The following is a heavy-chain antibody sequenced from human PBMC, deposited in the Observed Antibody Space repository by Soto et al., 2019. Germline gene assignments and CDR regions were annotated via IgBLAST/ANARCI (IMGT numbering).Heavy chain of an antibody. CDR3: VSRSTNYHGVEV. Sequence: PSETLSLTCTVSGGSISHTPYFWGWIFHPPGKGLEWIGNIYYSGSTYYNPSLKSRVTISVDTSKNQLSLKLTSVTAADTAVFYCVSRSTNYHGVEVWGQGTMGTV. V-gene: IGHV4-39*01. CDR1: GGSISHTPYF. J-gene: IGHJ6*02. CDR2: IYYSGST.